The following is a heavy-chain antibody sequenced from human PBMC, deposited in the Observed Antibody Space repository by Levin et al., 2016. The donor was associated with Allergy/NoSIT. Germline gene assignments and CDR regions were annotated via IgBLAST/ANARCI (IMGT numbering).Heavy chain of an antibody. CDR2: IYYTGAT. CDR1: GGSVNNYY. CDR3: ARHYNSGTYPLDY. Sequence: SETLSLTCTVSGGSVNNYYWSWIRQPPGKGLEWIAYIYYTGATNYNPSLKGRVTVSVDTSNNQFSLRLTSVTAADTAIYYCARHYNSGTYPLDYWGQGALVTVSS. V-gene: IGHV4-59*08. D-gene: IGHD3-10*01. J-gene: IGHJ4*02.